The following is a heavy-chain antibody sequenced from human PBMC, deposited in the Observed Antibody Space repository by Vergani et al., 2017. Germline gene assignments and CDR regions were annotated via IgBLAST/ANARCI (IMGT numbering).Heavy chain of an antibody. D-gene: IGHD6-13*01. CDR3: ARTIIAAAGEYFDL. CDR1: GGSISSYY. V-gene: IGHV4-59*08. Sequence: QVQLQESGPGLVKPSETLSLTCTVSGGSISSYYWSWIRQPPGKGLEWIGHTYYSGSTNYNPSLKSRVTISVDTSKNQFSLKLSSVTAADPAVYYCARTIIAAAGEYFDLWGRGTLVTVSS. CDR2: TYYSGST. J-gene: IGHJ2*01.